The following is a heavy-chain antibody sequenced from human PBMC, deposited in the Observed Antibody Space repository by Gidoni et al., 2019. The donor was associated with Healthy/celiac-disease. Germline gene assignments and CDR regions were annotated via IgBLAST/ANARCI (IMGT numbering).Heavy chain of an antibody. CDR2: ISGSGGST. CDR1: GFPFRSYA. D-gene: IGHD3-10*01. CDR3: AKSELLWFRELLYFDY. J-gene: IGHJ4*02. V-gene: IGHV3-23*01. Sequence: EVQLLESGGGLVQPGGSLRLSCAASGFPFRSYAMSWVRQAPGKGLGVVSAISGSGGSTYYADSVKGRFTISRDNSKNTLYLQMNSLRAEDTAVYYCAKSELLWFRELLYFDYWGQGTLVTVSS.